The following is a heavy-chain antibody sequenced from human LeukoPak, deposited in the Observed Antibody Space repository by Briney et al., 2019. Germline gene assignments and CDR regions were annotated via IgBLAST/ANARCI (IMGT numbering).Heavy chain of an antibody. J-gene: IGHJ3*02. V-gene: IGHV1-2*02. CDR2: INPNSGGT. Sequence: ASVKVSCKASGYTFTGYYMHWVRQAPGQGLEWMGWINPNSGGTNYAQKFQGRVTMTRNTSISTAYMELSSLRSEDTAVYYCARGVDSSGYYWAFDIWGQGTMVTVSS. D-gene: IGHD3-22*01. CDR1: GYTFTGYY. CDR3: ARGVDSSGYYWAFDI.